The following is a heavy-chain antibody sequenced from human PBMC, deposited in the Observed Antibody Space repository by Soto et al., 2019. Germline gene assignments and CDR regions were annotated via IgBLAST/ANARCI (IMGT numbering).Heavy chain of an antibody. J-gene: IGHJ5*02. D-gene: IGHD6-19*01. CDR2: INPNSGDK. V-gene: IGHV1-2*02. CDR1: RNTFTAYY. CDR3: AGGGRQWLVRGRFDP. Sequence: ASVKVSCKTSRNTFTAYYMHWVRQAPGQGLEWMGWINPNSGDKHYAEKFQGRVIMTRDTSISTVYMELNRLKSDDTAVYYCAGGGRQWLVRGRFDPWGQGTLVTVSS.